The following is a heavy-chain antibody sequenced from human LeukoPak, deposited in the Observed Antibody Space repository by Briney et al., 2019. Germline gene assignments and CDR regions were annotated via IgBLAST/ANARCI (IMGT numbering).Heavy chain of an antibody. Sequence: SETLSLTCAVYGGSFSGYYWSWIRQPPGKGLEWIGEINHSGSTNYNPSLKSRVTISVVTSKNQFSLKLSSVTAADTAVYYCARFRIAAAWFDPWGQGTLVTVSS. CDR2: INHSGST. CDR1: GGSFSGYY. J-gene: IGHJ5*02. V-gene: IGHV4-34*01. CDR3: ARFRIAAAWFDP. D-gene: IGHD6-13*01.